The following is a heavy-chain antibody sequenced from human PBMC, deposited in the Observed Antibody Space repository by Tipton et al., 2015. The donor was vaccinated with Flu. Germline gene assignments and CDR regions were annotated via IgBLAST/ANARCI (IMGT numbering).Heavy chain of an antibody. J-gene: IGHJ6*02. CDR2: IYYSGTT. V-gene: IGHV4-39*07. CDR3: ARDLWNDRRAYYYYGVDV. D-gene: IGHD1-1*01. CDR1: GDSISTTIYY. Sequence: TLSLTCTVSGDSISTTIYYWGWVRRPPGKGLEWIDSIYYSGTTYYNPSLKSRVTISVDSSKNEFSLTLASLTAADTAVYYCARDLWNDRRAYYYYGVDVWGQGTTVTVSS.